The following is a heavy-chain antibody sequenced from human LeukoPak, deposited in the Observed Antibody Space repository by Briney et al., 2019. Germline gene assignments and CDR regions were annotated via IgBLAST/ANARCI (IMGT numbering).Heavy chain of an antibody. J-gene: IGHJ3*02. Sequence: ASVKVSCKASGYTFTSYGITWVRQAPGQGLEWMGWVSPYNGNTNYAQKVQGRVTLTTDTSTSTAHMELRSLRSDDTAVYYCARSVTMLRGVKDAFDIWGQGTMVTVSS. V-gene: IGHV1-18*01. CDR1: GYTFTSYG. D-gene: IGHD3-10*01. CDR2: VSPYNGNT. CDR3: ARSVTMLRGVKDAFDI.